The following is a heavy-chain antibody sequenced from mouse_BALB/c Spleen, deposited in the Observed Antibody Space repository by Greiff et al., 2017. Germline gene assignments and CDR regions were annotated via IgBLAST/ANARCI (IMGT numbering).Heavy chain of an antibody. V-gene: IGHV5-12-2*01. Sequence: EVKLVESGGGLVQPGGSLKLSCAASGFTFSSYTMSWVRQTPEKRLEWVAYISNGGGSTYYPDTVKGRFTISRDNAKNTLYLQMSSLKSEDTAMYYCARLRHAMDYWGQGTSVTVSS. D-gene: IGHD1-2*01. CDR2: ISNGGGST. J-gene: IGHJ4*01. CDR3: ARLRHAMDY. CDR1: GFTFSSYT.